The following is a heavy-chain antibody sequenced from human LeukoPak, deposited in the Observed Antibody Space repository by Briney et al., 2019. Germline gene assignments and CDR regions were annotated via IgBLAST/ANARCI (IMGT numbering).Heavy chain of an antibody. D-gene: IGHD3/OR15-3a*01. CDR1: GFTFSSYW. CDR3: AREGRLVIIPNYYYYYMDV. Sequence: GGSLRLSCAASGFTFSSYWMSWVRQAPGKGLEWVANIKQEGSEKYYVDSVKGRFTISRDNAKNSLYVQMNRLRAEDTAVYYCAREGRLVIIPNYYYYYMDVWGKGATVTISS. V-gene: IGHV3-7*01. CDR2: IKQEGSEK. J-gene: IGHJ6*03.